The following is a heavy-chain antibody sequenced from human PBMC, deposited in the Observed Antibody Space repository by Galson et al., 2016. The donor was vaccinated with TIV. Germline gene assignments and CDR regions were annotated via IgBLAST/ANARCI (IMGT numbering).Heavy chain of an antibody. CDR2: IDTRDSYT. J-gene: IGHJ5*02. V-gene: IGHV5-10-1*01. Sequence: SGAEVKQPGESLRISCKTSGYSFTNYWITWVRQMPGKGLEWMGRIDTRDSYTNYSPTFEGHVTISADKSISTAYLEWPSLKASDSAIYYCARSVSAGSGWVDPWGQGTLVTVSS. CDR3: ARSVSAGSGWVDP. D-gene: IGHD2-8*01. CDR1: GYSFTNYW.